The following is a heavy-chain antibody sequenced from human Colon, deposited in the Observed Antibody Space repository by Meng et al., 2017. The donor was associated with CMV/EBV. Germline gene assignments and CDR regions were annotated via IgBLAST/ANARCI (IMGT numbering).Heavy chain of an antibody. V-gene: IGHV4-59*01. CDR3: AKTGRSDTSSAS. J-gene: IGHJ4*02. CDR2: IYYSGSP. D-gene: IGHD6-6*01. CDR1: GDSISSNF. Sequence: GSLRLSCTVSGDSISSNFWTWIRQPPGRGLEWIGHIYYSGSPYYNPSLNSRVTISLDTSRNQFSLMLTSVTAADTALYYCAKTGRSDTSSASWGQGTVVTVSS.